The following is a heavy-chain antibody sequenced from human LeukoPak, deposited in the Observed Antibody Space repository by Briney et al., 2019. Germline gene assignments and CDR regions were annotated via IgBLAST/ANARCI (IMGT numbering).Heavy chain of an antibody. Sequence: PSETLSLTCAVSGGSISSSNWWSWVRQPPGKGLEWIGEIYHSGSTNYNPSLKSRVTISVDKSKNQFSLKLSSVTAADTAVYYCARFYTYDYYDSSGFDYWGQGTLVTVSS. CDR3: ARFYTYDYYDSSGFDY. V-gene: IGHV4-4*02. CDR2: IYHSGST. CDR1: GGSISSSNW. D-gene: IGHD3-22*01. J-gene: IGHJ4*02.